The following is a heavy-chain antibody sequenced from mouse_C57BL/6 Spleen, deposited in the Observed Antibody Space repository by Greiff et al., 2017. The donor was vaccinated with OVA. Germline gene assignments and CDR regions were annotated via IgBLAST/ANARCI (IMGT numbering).Heavy chain of an antibody. Sequence: VHVKQSGPELVKPGASVKISCKASGYSFTDYNMNWVKQSNGKSLEWIGVINPNSGTTSYNQKFKGKATLTVDQSSSTAYMQLNSLTSEDSAVYYCASAYYSNYDPIDYWGQGTTLTVSS. V-gene: IGHV1-39*01. D-gene: IGHD2-5*01. J-gene: IGHJ2*01. CDR2: INPNSGTT. CDR1: GYSFTDYN. CDR3: ASAYYSNYDPIDY.